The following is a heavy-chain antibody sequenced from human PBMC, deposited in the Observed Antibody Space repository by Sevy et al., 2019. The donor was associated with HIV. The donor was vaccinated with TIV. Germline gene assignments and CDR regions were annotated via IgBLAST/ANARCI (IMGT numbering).Heavy chain of an antibody. Sequence: ASVKVSCKASGYTFTSYDINWVRQATGQGLEWMGWMNPNSGNTGNAQKFQGRVTMTRNTSISTAYMELSSLRSEDTAVYYCARGPGIGADGPGGDYYYGMDVWGQGTTVTVSS. CDR1: GYTFTSYD. CDR3: ARGPGIGADGPGGDYYYGMDV. D-gene: IGHD6-13*01. V-gene: IGHV1-8*01. CDR2: MNPNSGNT. J-gene: IGHJ6*02.